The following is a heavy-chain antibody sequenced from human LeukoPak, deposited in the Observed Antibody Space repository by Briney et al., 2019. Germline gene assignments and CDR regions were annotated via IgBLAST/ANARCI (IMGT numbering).Heavy chain of an antibody. D-gene: IGHD6-19*01. CDR3: ARATIAVAGTD. CDR2: IYTSGST. CDR1: GGSISSGSYY. J-gene: IGHJ4*02. V-gene: IGHV4-61*02. Sequence: SQTLSLTCTVSGGSISSGSYYWSWIRQPAVKGLEWIGRIYTSGSTNYNPSLKSRVTISVDTSKNQFSLKLSSVTAADTAVYYCARATIAVAGTDWGQGTLVTVSS.